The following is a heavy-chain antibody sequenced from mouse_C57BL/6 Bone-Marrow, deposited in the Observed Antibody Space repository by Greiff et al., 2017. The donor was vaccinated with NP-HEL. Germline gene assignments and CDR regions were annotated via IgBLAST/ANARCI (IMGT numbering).Heavy chain of an antibody. CDR1: GFSFNTYA. CDR2: IRSKSNNYAT. Sequence: EPGGGLVQPKGSLKLSCAASGFSFNTYAMNWVRQAPGKGLEWVARIRSKSNNYATYYADSVKDRFTISRDDSESMLYLQMNNLKTEDTAMYYCVRHTKGAMDYWGQGTSVTVSS. V-gene: IGHV10-1*01. CDR3: VRHTKGAMDY. D-gene: IGHD2-12*01. J-gene: IGHJ4*01.